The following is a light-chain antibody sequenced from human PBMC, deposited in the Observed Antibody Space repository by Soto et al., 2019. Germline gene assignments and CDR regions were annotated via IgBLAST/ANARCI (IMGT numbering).Light chain of an antibody. V-gene: IGLV1-47*01. CDR2: RSK. Sequence: QSVLTQPASASGTPGQRVTISCSGSNSNIGSNYVYWYQQFPGRAPKLLIYRSKERPSGVPDRFSGSKSGTSASLAISGLRSDDVVDYSGAAWDYSLNVHVFGIGTILTDL. CDR1: NSNIGSNY. J-gene: IGLJ1*01. CDR3: AAWDYSLNVHV.